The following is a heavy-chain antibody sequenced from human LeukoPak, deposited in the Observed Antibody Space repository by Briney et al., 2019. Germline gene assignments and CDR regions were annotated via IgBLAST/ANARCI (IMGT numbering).Heavy chain of an antibody. CDR2: INHSGST. CDR3: ARYPGYCSSTSCYNSWFDP. Sequence: SETLSLTCAVYGGSFSGYYWSWIRQPPGKGLEWIGKINHSGSTNYNPSLKSRGTISVDTSKNQFSLKLSSVTAADTAVYYCARYPGYCSSTSCYNSWFDPWGQGTLVTVPS. CDR1: GGSFSGYY. V-gene: IGHV4-34*01. J-gene: IGHJ5*02. D-gene: IGHD2-2*02.